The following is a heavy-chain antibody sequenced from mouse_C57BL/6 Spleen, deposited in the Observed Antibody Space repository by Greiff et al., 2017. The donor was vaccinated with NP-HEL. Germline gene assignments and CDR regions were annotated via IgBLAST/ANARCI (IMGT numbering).Heavy chain of an antibody. D-gene: IGHD1-1*01. J-gene: IGHJ1*03. Sequence: QVQLQQPGAELVKPGASVKMSCKASGYTFTSYWLTWVKQRPGQGLEWIGDIYPGSGSTNYNEKFKSKATLTVDTSSSTAYMQLSSLTSEDSAVYYCARWDYGSKPPWYFDVWGTGTTVTVSS. CDR3: ARWDYGSKPPWYFDV. CDR2: IYPGSGST. V-gene: IGHV1-55*01. CDR1: GYTFTSYW.